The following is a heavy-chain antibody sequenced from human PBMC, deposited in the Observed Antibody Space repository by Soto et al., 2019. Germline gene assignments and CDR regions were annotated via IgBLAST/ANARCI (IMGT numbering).Heavy chain of an antibody. CDR3: AALTSRHEHGRNYPICCLFDL. Sequence: SETLSLTCAVSGDSVASTSTYYWAWIRQSPGKGLEWIGSIYYTGSTYFKPSPQNRVTMSVDASKNQFSLSLSSVTAADSAVYYCAALTSRHEHGRNYPICCLFDLWGQGSLVTVSS. CDR2: IYYTGST. V-gene: IGHV4-39*07. J-gene: IGHJ4*02. D-gene: IGHD3-3*01. CDR1: GDSVASTSTYY.